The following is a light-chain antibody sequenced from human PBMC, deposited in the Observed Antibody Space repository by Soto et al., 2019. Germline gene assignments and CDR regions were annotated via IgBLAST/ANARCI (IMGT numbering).Light chain of an antibody. CDR3: QQYNSYTFT. V-gene: IGKV1-5*01. CDR1: QSISSW. Sequence: DIQMTQSPSTLSASVGDRVTITCRASQSISSWLAWYQQKPGKAPKLLIYDACSLESGVPSRFSGSGSGTEFTLTISSLQPDDFATYYCQQYNSYTFTFGQGTKV. CDR2: DAC. J-gene: IGKJ2*01.